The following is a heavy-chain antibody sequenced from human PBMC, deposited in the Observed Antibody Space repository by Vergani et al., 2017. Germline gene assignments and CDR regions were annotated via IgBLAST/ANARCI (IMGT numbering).Heavy chain of an antibody. V-gene: IGHV5-51*01. D-gene: IGHD2-21*02. J-gene: IGHJ4*02. CDR2: IYPDDSDT. Sequence: EVQLVQSGAEVKTPGESLKISCKGSGYSFTSYWIGWVRQMPGKGLEWMGSIYPDDSDTRYSPSFQGQVNISADKSISTAYLQWSSRKASDTARYYCARLHSRTYCGGDCYSLDYWGQGTLVTVSS. CDR1: GYSFTSYW. CDR3: ARLHSRTYCGGDCYSLDY.